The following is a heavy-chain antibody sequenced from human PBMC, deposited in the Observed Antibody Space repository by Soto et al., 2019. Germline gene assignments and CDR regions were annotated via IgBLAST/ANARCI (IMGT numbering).Heavy chain of an antibody. CDR2: ISGSGDTK. CDR1: GFTFSSNA. CDR3: AKDFVVAPAATTDWFDP. V-gene: IGHV3-23*01. D-gene: IGHD2-2*01. Sequence: GGSLRLSCAASGFTFSSNAMSWVRQAPGKGLEWVSAISGSGDTKYYADSVQGRFTISRDNSKNTLYLQMSSLRADDAAVYYCAKDFVVAPAATTDWFDPWGQGTLVTVSS. J-gene: IGHJ5*02.